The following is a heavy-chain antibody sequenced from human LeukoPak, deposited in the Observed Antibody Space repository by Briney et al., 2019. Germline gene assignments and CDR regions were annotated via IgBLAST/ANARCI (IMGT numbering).Heavy chain of an antibody. J-gene: IGHJ4*02. Sequence: PSQTLSLTCTVSGGTLSSGSNYWSCLRPPAGTGTDWIGRIYTSGSTNYNPSLKSRVIISVDTSKDQFSLKLSSGTAADTAVYYCAKSSSGWDPVDHWGQGTLVSVFS. CDR1: GGTLSSGSNY. CDR2: IYTSGST. CDR3: AKSSSGWDPVDH. V-gene: IGHV4-61*02. D-gene: IGHD6-19*01.